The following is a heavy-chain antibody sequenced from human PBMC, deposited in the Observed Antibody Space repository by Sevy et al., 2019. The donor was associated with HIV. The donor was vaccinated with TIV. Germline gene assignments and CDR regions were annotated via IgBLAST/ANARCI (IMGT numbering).Heavy chain of an antibody. Sequence: GESLKISCKGSGYSFTSYWIGWVRQMPGKGLEWMGIIYPGDSDTRYSPSFQGQVTISADKSISTAYLQWSSLKASDTAMYYCARQDPTGFHYYYYGMDVWGQGTTVTVSS. D-gene: IGHD1-1*01. J-gene: IGHJ6*02. V-gene: IGHV5-51*01. CDR3: ARQDPTGFHYYYYGMDV. CDR1: GYSFTSYW. CDR2: IYPGDSDT.